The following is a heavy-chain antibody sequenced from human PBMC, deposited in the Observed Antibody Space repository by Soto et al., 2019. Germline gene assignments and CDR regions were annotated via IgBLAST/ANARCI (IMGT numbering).Heavy chain of an antibody. CDR3: ARGDREDIAVVIGVRPGEYGVDV. CDR2: IRDDGSNK. CDR1: GLTFRSDA. V-gene: IGHV3-30-3*01. D-gene: IGHD2-15*01. J-gene: IGHJ6*02. Sequence: PGGTLRVSGAGTGLTFRSDAMNWVRQTTGKGLELVSGIRDDGSNKFYRDYLKGRFTISRDNSKNTFYLQINSLRYEDTAVYYCARGDREDIAVVIGVRPGEYGVDVWGQGTTVTVSS.